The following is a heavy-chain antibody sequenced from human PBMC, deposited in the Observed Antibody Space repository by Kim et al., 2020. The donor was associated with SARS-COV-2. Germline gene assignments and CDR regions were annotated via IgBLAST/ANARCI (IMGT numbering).Heavy chain of an antibody. CDR2: ALPMFGTV. J-gene: IGHJ6*02. CDR1: GGAPIRHA. CDR3: AKGRDYADYGVPLYYGMDV. D-gene: IGHD4-17*01. V-gene: IGHV1-69*06. Sequence: SVKVSCKASGGAPIRHAISWVRQAPGQGLEWMGGALPMFGTVTYEEQFQGRITIKADKFTNTIYMELSSLRFEDTAVYYCAKGRDYADYGVPLYYGMDVWGQGTTVIVSS.